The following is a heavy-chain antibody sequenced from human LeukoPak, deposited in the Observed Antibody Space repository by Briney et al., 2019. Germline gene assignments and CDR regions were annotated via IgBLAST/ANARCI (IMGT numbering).Heavy chain of an antibody. CDR2: INHSGST. D-gene: IGHD6-19*01. Sequence: SETLSLTCAVYGESFSGYYWSWIRQPPGKGLEWIGEINHSGSTYYNPSLKSRVTISVDTSKNQFSLKLSSVTAADTAVYYCARHIGRSSGWYGRARWFDPWGQGTLVTVSS. V-gene: IGHV4-34*01. CDR1: GESFSGYY. CDR3: ARHIGRSSGWYGRARWFDP. J-gene: IGHJ5*02.